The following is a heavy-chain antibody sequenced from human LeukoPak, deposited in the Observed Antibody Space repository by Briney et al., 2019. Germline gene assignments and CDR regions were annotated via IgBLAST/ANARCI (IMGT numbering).Heavy chain of an antibody. J-gene: IGHJ4*02. Sequence: GASVKVSCKGSGYTFTKYAISWARQAPGQGLEYMGWIDTNTGNPTYAQGFTGRFVFSLDTSVSTAYLQISSLKAEDSAIYFCANCYDSSGFFAYWGQGTLVTVSS. CDR3: ANCYDSSGFFAY. D-gene: IGHD3-22*01. CDR2: IDTNTGNP. CDR1: GYTFTKYA. V-gene: IGHV7-4-1*02.